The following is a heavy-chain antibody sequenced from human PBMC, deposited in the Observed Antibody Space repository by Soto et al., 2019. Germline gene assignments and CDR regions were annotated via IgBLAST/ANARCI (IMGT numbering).Heavy chain of an antibody. CDR1: GFTFSSYA. J-gene: IGHJ4*02. Sequence: GGSLRLSCAASGFTFSSYAMSWVRQAPGKGLEWVSAISGSGGSTYYADSVKGRFTISRDNSKNTLYLQMNSLRAEDTAVYYCANAGAYYDSSGYYFLPIDYWGQGTLVTVSS. V-gene: IGHV3-23*01. CDR2: ISGSGGST. CDR3: ANAGAYYDSSGYYFLPIDY. D-gene: IGHD3-22*01.